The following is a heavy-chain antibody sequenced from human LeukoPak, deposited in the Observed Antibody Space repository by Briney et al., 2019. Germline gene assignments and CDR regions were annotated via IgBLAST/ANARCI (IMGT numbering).Heavy chain of an antibody. D-gene: IGHD6-13*01. CDR1: GGSSSSYY. CDR3: ARGPYSRKFDP. CDR2: IYYSGST. V-gene: IGHV4-59*01. J-gene: IGHJ5*02. Sequence: SETLSLTCTVSGGSSSSYYWSWLRQPPGKGLEWIGYIYYSGSTNYNPSLKSRVTISVDTSKNQFSLKLSSVTAADTAVYYCARGPYSRKFDPWGQGTLVTVSS.